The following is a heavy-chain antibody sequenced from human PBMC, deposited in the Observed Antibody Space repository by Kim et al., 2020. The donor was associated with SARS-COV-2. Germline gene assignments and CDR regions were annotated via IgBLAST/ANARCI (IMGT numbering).Heavy chain of an antibody. CDR2: IYTSGST. D-gene: IGHD5-18*01. V-gene: IGHV4-61*02. CDR3: ARGAYTAMGAVGWYYGMDV. J-gene: IGHJ6*02. CDR1: GGSISSGSYY. Sequence: SETLSLTCTVSGGSISSGSYYWSWIRQPAGDGLEWIGRIYTSGSTNYNPSLKSRVTISVDTSKNQFSLKLSSVTAADTAVYYCARGAYTAMGAVGWYYGMDVWGQGTPVTVSS.